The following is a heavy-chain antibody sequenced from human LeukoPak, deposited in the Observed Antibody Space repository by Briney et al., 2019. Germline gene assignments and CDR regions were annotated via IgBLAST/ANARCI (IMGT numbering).Heavy chain of an antibody. CDR2: SYYSGST. CDR1: GGSITSGRYY. D-gene: IGHD3-9*01. V-gene: IGHV4-31*03. CDR3: ARATYDLLTGYYLDS. J-gene: IGHJ4*02. Sequence: SQTLSLTCSVSGGSITSGRYYWTWIRQYPEKGLEWIGYSYYSGSTHFKSSLKSRATISLDKSKNQFPLNLTSATAADTAVYYCARATYDLLTGYYLDSWGQGTLVTVSS.